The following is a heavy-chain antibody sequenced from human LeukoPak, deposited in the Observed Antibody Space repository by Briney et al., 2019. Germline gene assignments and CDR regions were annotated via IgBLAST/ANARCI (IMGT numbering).Heavy chain of an antibody. CDR3: ARRVGYCSSTSCYTSGDYNWFDP. V-gene: IGHV5-51*01. D-gene: IGHD2-2*02. Sequence: GESLKISCKGPGYSFTSYWIGWVRQMPGKGLEWMGIIYPGDSDTRYSPSFQGQVTISADKSISTAYLQWSSLKASDTAMYYCARRVGYCSSTSCYTSGDYNWFDPWGQGTLVTVSS. CDR1: GYSFTSYW. J-gene: IGHJ5*02. CDR2: IYPGDSDT.